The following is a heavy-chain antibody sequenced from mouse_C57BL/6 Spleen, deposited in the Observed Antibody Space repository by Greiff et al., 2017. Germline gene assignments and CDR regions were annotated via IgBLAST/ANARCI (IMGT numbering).Heavy chain of an antibody. Sequence: QVQLQQPGAELVRPGSSVKLSCKASGYTFTSYWMDWVKQRPGQGLEWIGNIYPSDSETHYTQKFKDKATLTVDKSSSTAYMQLSSLTSEDSAVYYCTREQLRRYYFDYWGQGTTLTVSS. CDR2: IYPSDSET. D-gene: IGHD3-2*02. CDR3: TREQLRRYYFDY. CDR1: GYTFTSYW. V-gene: IGHV1-61*01. J-gene: IGHJ2*01.